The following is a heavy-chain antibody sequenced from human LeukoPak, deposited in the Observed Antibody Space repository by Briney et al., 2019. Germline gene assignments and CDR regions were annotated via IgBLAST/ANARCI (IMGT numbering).Heavy chain of an antibody. CDR1: GGSISSSNW. CDR3: ARDNYYDSSTNWFDP. CDR2: IYHSGST. V-gene: IGHV4-4*02. D-gene: IGHD3-22*01. J-gene: IGHJ5*02. Sequence: SETLSLTCAVSGGSISSSNWWSWVRQPPGKGLEWIGEIYHSGSTNYNPSLKSRVTISVDKSKNQFSLKLSSVTAADTAVYYCARDNYYDSSTNWFDPWGQGTLVTVSS.